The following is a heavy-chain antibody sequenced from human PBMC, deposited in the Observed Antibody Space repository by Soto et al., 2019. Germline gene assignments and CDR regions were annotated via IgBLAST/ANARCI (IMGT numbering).Heavy chain of an antibody. CDR1: GYNFAGYW. D-gene: IGHD3-3*01. V-gene: IGHV5-51*01. CDR3: ARGGVSTRTFDY. Sequence: GEPLTISCKGSGYNFAGYWIAWVRQMPGKGPELMGIIYPSDSDTRYRPSFQGQVTISADKSISSAYLQWSSLRASDTAMYYCARGGVSTRTFDYWGQGTPVTVSS. J-gene: IGHJ4*02. CDR2: IYPSDSDT.